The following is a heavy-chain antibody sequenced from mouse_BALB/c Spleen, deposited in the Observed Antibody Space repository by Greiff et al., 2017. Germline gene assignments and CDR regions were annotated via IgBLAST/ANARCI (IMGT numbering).Heavy chain of an antibody. Sequence: EVQLQESGGGLVQPGGSLKLSCAASGFTFSSYTMSWVRQTPEKRLEWVAYISNGGGSTYYPDTVKGRFTISRDNAKNTLYLQMSSLKSEDTAMYYCAREGYGNYPFAYWGQGTLVTVSA. D-gene: IGHD2-10*02. CDR1: GFTFSSYT. CDR3: AREGYGNYPFAY. J-gene: IGHJ3*01. V-gene: IGHV5-12-2*01. CDR2: ISNGGGST.